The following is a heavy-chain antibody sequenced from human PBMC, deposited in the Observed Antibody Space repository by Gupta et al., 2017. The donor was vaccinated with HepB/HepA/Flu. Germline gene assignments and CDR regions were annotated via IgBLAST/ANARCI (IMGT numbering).Heavy chain of an antibody. J-gene: IGHJ4*02. Sequence: QVQLVESGGGVVQPGRSLSLSFAASGFTFSSYAMHWVRQAPGKGLEWVAVISYDGSNKYYADSVKGRFTISRDNSKNTLYLQMNSLRAEDTAVYYCAREAYCGGDCYFFDYWGQGTLVTVSS. CDR3: AREAYCGGDCYFFDY. CDR1: GFTFSSYA. D-gene: IGHD2-21*02. CDR2: ISYDGSNK. V-gene: IGHV3-30-3*01.